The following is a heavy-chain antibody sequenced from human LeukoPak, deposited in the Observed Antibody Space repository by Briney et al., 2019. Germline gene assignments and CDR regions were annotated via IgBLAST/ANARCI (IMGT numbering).Heavy chain of an antibody. CDR3: ARGRQWLGELSWFYP. D-gene: IGHD3-10*01. CDR1: GGSISSYY. V-gene: IGHV4-4*07. CDR2: IYTSGST. J-gene: IGHJ5*02. Sequence: PSETLSLTCTVSGGSISSYYWSWIRQPAGKGLEWIGRIYTSGSTNYNPSLKSRVTISVDTSKHLHSLKQSSVAAADAATEYCARGRQWLGELSWFYP.